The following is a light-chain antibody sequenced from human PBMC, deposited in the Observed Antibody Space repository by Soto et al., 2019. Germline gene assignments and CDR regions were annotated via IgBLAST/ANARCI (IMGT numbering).Light chain of an antibody. J-gene: IGLJ3*02. Sequence: QAVVTQPPSASGTPGQGVTISCSGSNSNIGDNSVNWYQQLPGTAPKLLIYSDNQRPSGVPDRFSGSKSGTSASLAISGLQSEDEADYYCAAWDDSLNGPMFGGGTKLTVL. CDR3: AAWDDSLNGPM. CDR1: NSNIGDNS. V-gene: IGLV1-44*01. CDR2: SDN.